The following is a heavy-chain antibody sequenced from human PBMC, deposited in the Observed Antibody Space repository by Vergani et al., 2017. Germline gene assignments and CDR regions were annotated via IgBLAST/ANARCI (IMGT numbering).Heavy chain of an antibody. CDR1: GASIRSRNYY. V-gene: IGHV4-39*07. D-gene: IGHD2/OR15-2a*01. CDR3: ARVSYYYYMDV. J-gene: IGHJ6*03. Sequence: QLQLQESGPGLVKPSATLSLTCSVSGASIRSRNYYWGWIRQPPGKGLEWIASIYYSGSTYYNPSLKSRVTISVDTSKNQFSLKLSSVTAADTAVYYCARVSYYYYMDVWGKGTTVTVSS. CDR2: IYYSGST.